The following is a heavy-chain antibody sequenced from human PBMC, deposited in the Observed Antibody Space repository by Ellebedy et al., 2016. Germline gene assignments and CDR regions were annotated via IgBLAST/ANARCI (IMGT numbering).Heavy chain of an antibody. CDR1: GFNFNTFF. V-gene: IGHV3-23*01. D-gene: IGHD4-17*01. Sequence: GGSLRLXXTASGFNFNTFFMSWVRQAPGGGLEWISTISGDGDTTFSADSVKGRFTISRDNSRYTLYLQMDSLTAADTAVYYCYYGHYSGFWGQGTLVTVSS. CDR2: ISGDGDTT. J-gene: IGHJ4*02. CDR3: YYGHYSGF.